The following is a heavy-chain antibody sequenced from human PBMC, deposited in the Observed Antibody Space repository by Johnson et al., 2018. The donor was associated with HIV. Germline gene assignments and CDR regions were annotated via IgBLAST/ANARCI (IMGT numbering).Heavy chain of an antibody. Sequence: QVQLVESGGGLVQPGGSLRLSCAASGFTFSRYAMHWVRQAPGKGLEWVAVISYHGSNKYYADSVKGRFTISRDNSNNTLFLQMNSLRAEDTAVYFCAKTGAAAGLKDAFDIWGQGTMVTVSS. J-gene: IGHJ3*02. CDR1: GFTFSRYA. V-gene: IGHV3-30*04. CDR2: ISYHGSNK. D-gene: IGHD6-13*01. CDR3: AKTGAAAGLKDAFDI.